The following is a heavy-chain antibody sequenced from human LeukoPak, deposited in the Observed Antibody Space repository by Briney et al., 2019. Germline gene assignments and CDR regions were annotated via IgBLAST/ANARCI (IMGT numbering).Heavy chain of an antibody. V-gene: IGHV3-30-3*01. CDR3: ATLLRGSDNLDY. CDR1: GFTFSSYA. CDR2: ISYDGSNK. D-gene: IGHD2-15*01. Sequence: HPGGSLRLSCAASGFTFSSYAMHWVRQAPGKGLEWVAVISYDGSNKYYADSVKGRFTISRDNSKNTLYLQMNSLRAEDTAVYYCATLLRGSDNLDYWGQGTLVTVSS. J-gene: IGHJ4*02.